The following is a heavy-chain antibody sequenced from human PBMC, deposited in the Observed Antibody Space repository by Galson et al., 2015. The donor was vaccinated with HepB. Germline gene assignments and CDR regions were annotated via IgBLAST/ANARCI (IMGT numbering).Heavy chain of an antibody. CDR1: GGTFSSYP. D-gene: IGHD3-10*01. CDR2: IIPIFDVT. Sequence: SVKVSCKGYGGTFSSYPTSWVRQAPGQGLEWMGWIIPIFDVTDYAQKFQGRVTITAEESTSTAYMELSSLRSEDTAVYYCARSGGELGSGKYYTDYWGQGTLVTVSS. CDR3: ARSGGELGSGKYYTDY. V-gene: IGHV1-69*13. J-gene: IGHJ4*02.